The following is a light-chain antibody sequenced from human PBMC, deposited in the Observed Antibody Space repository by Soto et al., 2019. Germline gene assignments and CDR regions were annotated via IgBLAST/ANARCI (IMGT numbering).Light chain of an antibody. CDR2: GAA. V-gene: IGKV3-15*01. CDR3: QQTYRIPYT. J-gene: IGKJ2*01. Sequence: EIVMTQSPATLSVSPGERVTLSCRASQSVFSSLAWFQQKPGQAPRLLIYGAATRATGIPARFSGGGSGTEFTLTISSLQSEDFASYYCQQTYRIPYTFGQGTKVEI. CDR1: QSVFSS.